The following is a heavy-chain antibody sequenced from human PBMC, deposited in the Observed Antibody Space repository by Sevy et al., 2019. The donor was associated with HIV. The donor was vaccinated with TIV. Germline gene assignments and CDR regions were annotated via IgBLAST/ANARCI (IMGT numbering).Heavy chain of an antibody. CDR3: ATTKDYYESSGTPADY. J-gene: IGHJ4*02. V-gene: IGHV1-24*01. CDR2: FDPEDGEI. D-gene: IGHD3-22*01. Sequence: ASVKVSCKVSGYTLNLLSMHWVRQAAGKGLEWMGSFDPEDGEIAYAQKFQGRVTMTEDTSIDTAYMELSSLRSEDTAVYYCATTKDYYESSGTPADYWGQGTLVTVSS. CDR1: GYTLNLLS.